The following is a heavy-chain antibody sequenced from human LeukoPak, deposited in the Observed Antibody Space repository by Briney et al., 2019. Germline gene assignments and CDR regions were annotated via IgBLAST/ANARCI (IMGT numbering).Heavy chain of an antibody. Sequence: SETLSLTCAVYGGSFSGYYWSWIRQPPGKGLEWIGEINHSGSTNYNPPLKSRVTMSVDTSKNQFSLKLSSVTAADTAVYFCARYNYGGWDYWGQGTLVTVSS. V-gene: IGHV4-34*10. CDR3: ARYNYGGWDY. CDR1: GGSFSGYY. D-gene: IGHD4/OR15-4a*01. J-gene: IGHJ4*02. CDR2: INHSGST.